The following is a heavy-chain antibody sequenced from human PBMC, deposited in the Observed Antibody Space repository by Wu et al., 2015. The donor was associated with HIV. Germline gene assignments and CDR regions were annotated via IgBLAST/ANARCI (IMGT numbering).Heavy chain of an antibody. Sequence: QVQLVQSGAEVKKPASSVKVSCKASGYTFTSYDINWVRQATGQGLEWMGWMNPRSGNTGYAQKFQGRVTMTRDTSISTANMELSSLRSEDTAVYYCARQRAYTSGWYIFDYWGQGTLVTVSS. V-gene: IGHV1-8*01. CDR1: GYTFTSYD. D-gene: IGHD6-19*01. CDR2: MNPRSGNT. CDR3: ARQRAYTSGWYIFDY. J-gene: IGHJ4*02.